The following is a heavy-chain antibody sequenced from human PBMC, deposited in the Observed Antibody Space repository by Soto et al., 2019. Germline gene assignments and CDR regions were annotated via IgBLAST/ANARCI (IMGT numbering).Heavy chain of an antibody. J-gene: IGHJ5*02. CDR1: GYTFTSYG. CDR3: ARGTYYYDSSGTPFDP. V-gene: IGHV1-18*01. D-gene: IGHD3-22*01. Sequence: GASVKVSCKASGYTFTSYGISWVRQAPGQGLEWMGWISAYNGNTNYAQKLQGRVTMTTDTSTSTAYMELRSLRSDDTAVYYCARGTYYYDSSGTPFDPWGQGTLVTVSS. CDR2: ISAYNGNT.